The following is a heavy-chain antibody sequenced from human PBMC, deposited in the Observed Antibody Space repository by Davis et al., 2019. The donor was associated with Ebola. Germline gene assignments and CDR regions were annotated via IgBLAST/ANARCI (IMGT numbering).Heavy chain of an antibody. CDR1: GYTFTSYG. V-gene: IGHV1-18*04. CDR3: ARGTYYYDSSGYWVGYFQH. D-gene: IGHD3-22*01. CDR2: ISAYNGNT. Sequence: ASVKVSCKASGYTFTSYGISWVRQAPGQGLEWMGWISAYNGNTNYAQKLQGRVTMTTDTSTSTAYMELSSLRSEDTAVYYCARGTYYYDSSGYWVGYFQHWGQGTLVTVSS. J-gene: IGHJ1*01.